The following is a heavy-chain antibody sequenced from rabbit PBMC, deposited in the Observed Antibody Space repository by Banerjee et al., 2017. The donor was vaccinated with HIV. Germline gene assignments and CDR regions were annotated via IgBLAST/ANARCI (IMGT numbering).Heavy chain of an antibody. V-gene: IGHV1S7*01. CDR1: GFDFSSYY. CDR2: IYAGKGST. Sequence: QLKETGGGLVQPGGSLTLSCKASGFDFSSYYMSWVRQAPGKGLEWIGIIYAGKGSTDYASWVNGRFTISSDNAQNTVDLQMNSLTAADTATYFCARGLGPLYDDYNWGYFNLWGPGTLVTVS. J-gene: IGHJ4*01. CDR3: ARGLGPLYDDYNWGYFNL. D-gene: IGHD2-1*01.